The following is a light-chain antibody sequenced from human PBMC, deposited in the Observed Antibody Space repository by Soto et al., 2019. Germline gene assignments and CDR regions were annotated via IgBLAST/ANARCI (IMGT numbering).Light chain of an antibody. V-gene: IGKV1-6*02. J-gene: IGKJ4*01. CDR3: LQDYTYPLT. Sequence: ATQMTQSPSSLSASVGDRVTITCRASQFNRNDLGWYQQKPGKAPKLLIFAASKLQSGVPSMFSGSVSGTDFTLTISSLQPEDFATYYCLQDYTYPLTFGGGTRVEIK. CDR2: AAS. CDR1: QFNRND.